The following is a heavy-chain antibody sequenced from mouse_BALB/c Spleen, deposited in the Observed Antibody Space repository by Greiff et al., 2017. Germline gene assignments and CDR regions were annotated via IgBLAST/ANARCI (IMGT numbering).Heavy chain of an antibody. J-gene: IGHJ4*01. CDR1: GFTFSSYA. Sequence: EVKLVESGGGLVKPGGSLKLSCAASGFTFSSYAMSWVRQTPEKRLEWVASISSGGSTYYPDSVKGRFTISRDNARNILYLQMSSLRSEDTAMYYCARGLLWLYYYAMDYWGQGTSVTVSS. CDR3: ARGLLWLYYYAMDY. CDR2: ISSGGST. V-gene: IGHV5-6-5*01. D-gene: IGHD2-10*01.